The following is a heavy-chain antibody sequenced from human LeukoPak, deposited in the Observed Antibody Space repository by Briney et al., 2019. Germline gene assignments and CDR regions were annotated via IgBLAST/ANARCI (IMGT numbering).Heavy chain of an antibody. CDR3: AIATFSSSGHSY. J-gene: IGHJ4*02. Sequence: PGGSLRLSCAASGFTFSYYEMNWVRQAPGKGLEWVSYISNSGATIYYADSVKGRFTISRDNAKSSLFLQMNSLRAEDTGVYYCAIATFSSSGHSYWGQGTLVTVSS. V-gene: IGHV3-48*03. CDR1: GFTFSYYE. D-gene: IGHD6-13*01. CDR2: ISNSGATI.